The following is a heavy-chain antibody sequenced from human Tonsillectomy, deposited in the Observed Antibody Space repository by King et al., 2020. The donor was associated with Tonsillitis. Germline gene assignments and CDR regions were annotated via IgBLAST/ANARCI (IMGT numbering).Heavy chain of an antibody. CDR3: ARERLYSSDWGIDY. J-gene: IGHJ4*02. CDR2: ISYDASRQ. CDR1: GFVFRSYG. Sequence: VQLVESGGGVVQPGRSLRLSCASSGFVFRSYGMHWVRQAPGKGLEWVVVISYDASRQNYADSVKGRFTISRDNSRDTLYLQMNSLRAEDTAVYYCARERLYSSDWGIDYWGQGSLVTVSS. V-gene: IGHV3-33*05. D-gene: IGHD6-19*01.